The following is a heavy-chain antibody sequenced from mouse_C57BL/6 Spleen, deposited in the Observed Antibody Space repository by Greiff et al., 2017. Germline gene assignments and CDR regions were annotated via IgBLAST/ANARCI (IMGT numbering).Heavy chain of an antibody. J-gene: IGHJ4*01. Sequence: ESGPGLVKPSQSLSLTCSVTGYSITSGYYWNWIRQFPGNKLEWMGYISYDGSNNYNPSLKNRISITRDTSKNQFFLKLNSVTTEDTATYYCARREVFGAMDYWGQGTSVTVSS. CDR1: GYSITSGYY. D-gene: IGHD2-14*01. CDR2: ISYDGSN. V-gene: IGHV3-6*01. CDR3: ARREVFGAMDY.